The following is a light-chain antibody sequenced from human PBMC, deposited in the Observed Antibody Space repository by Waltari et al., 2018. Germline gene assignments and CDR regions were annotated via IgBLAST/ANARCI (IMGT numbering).Light chain of an antibody. V-gene: IGKV3-11*01. Sequence: ETVLTQSPDTLSLSPGESATLSCRASQSVRNFLAWYQQKPGQAPRLLIYDTSNRATGIPARFSGSGSGTDFTLTISSLEPEDFAIYYCQQRFSWPPITFGQGTRLEIK. CDR1: QSVRNF. J-gene: IGKJ5*01. CDR3: QQRFSWPPIT. CDR2: DTS.